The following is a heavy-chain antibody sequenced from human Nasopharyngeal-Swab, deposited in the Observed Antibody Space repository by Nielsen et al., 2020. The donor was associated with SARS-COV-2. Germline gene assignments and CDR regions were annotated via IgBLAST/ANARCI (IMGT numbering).Heavy chain of an antibody. V-gene: IGHV1-18*01. J-gene: IGHJ6*02. D-gene: IGHD3-3*01. CDR3: AREGDFWSGYYWDYYYGMDV. CDR1: GYTFTSYG. Sequence: ASVKVSCKASGYTFTSYGISWVRQAPGQGLEWMGWISAYNGNTNYAQKLQGRVTMTTDTSTSTAYMELRSLRSDDTAVYYCAREGDFWSGYYWDYYYGMDVWGQGTMVTVSS. CDR2: ISAYNGNT.